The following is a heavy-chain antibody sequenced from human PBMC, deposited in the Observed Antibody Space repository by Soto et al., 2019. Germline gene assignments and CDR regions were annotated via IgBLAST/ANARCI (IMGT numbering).Heavy chain of an antibody. Sequence: QVQLQQWGAGLLKPSETLSLTCAVYGGSFSGYSWSWIRQPPGKGLEWIGEINHSGSTNYNPSLKTRVTISIDTSKNQFSVKLSSVTAADTAVYYCARGRKDYSSSWYVDWGQGTLVAVSS. J-gene: IGHJ4*02. V-gene: IGHV4-34*01. CDR2: INHSGST. CDR3: ARGRKDYSSSWYVD. CDR1: GGSFSGYS. D-gene: IGHD6-13*01.